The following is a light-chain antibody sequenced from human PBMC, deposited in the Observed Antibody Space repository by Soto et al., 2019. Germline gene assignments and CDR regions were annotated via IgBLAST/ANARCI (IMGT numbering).Light chain of an antibody. CDR1: SSDVGGHNY. CDR2: DVN. V-gene: IGLV2-11*01. J-gene: IGLJ2*01. Sequence: QSVLTQPRSVSGSPGQSVTISCTGTSSDVGGHNYVSWYQQYPGKAPQLMIYDVNQRPSGVPDRFSGSRSGDTASLTISGLQAEDEADYYCSSFAGSYTVLFGGGTKLTVL. CDR3: SSFAGSYTVL.